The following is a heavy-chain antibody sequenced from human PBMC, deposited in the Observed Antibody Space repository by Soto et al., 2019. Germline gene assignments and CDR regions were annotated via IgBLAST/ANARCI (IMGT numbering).Heavy chain of an antibody. CDR2: IYKSATT. Sequence: SETLSPTCSVSGDSIATVYYFWAWIRQPPGQGLEYIGDIYKSATTYYTPSFESRVAITLDKSKSQFSLNVTCVTAADTAVYFCARGRYCLTGRCFTNWFDSWGQGTLVTVSS. V-gene: IGHV4-30-4*01. CDR3: ARGRYCLTGRCFTNWFDS. J-gene: IGHJ5*01. CDR1: GDSIATVYYF. D-gene: IGHD2-15*01.